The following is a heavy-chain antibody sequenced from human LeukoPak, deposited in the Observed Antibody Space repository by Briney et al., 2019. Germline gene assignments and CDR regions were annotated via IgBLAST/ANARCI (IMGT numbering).Heavy chain of an antibody. CDR3: ARARRAPSIAVAFTFPFYYYFDY. CDR2: MNPDSGNT. V-gene: IGHV1-8*02. J-gene: IGHJ4*02. D-gene: IGHD6-19*01. Sequence: ASVKVSCKSSGYTFTDYDINWVRQAAGQGLEWMGWMNPDSGNTGYAQKFQGRVTMTRDTSTNTAYMELSSLRSEDTAVYYCARARRAPSIAVAFTFPFYYYFDYWGQGTLVTVSS. CDR1: GYTFTDYD.